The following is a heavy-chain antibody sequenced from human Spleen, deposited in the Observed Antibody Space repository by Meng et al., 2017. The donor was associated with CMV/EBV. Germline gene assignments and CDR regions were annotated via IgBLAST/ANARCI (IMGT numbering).Heavy chain of an antibody. D-gene: IGHD5-24*01. CDR2: ISDDGSNK. CDR3: ARAWVVATIPFDY. CDR1: GFTFSSYA. V-gene: IGHV3-30-3*01. Sequence: QVDVVGSGGGVVQPGRSLRLSCAASGFTFSSYAMRWVRQAPGKGLEWVAVISDDGSNKYYADPVKGRFTISRDNSKNTLYLQMNSLRAEDTAVYYCARAWVVATIPFDYWGQGTLVTVSS. J-gene: IGHJ4*02.